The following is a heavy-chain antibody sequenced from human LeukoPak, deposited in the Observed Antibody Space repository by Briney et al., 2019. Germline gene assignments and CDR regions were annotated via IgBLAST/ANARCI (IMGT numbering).Heavy chain of an antibody. CDR2: IYTSGST. V-gene: IGHV4-4*07. CDR3: ARAGSYSSSSYYYYYMDV. Sequence: PSETLSLTCTVSGGSISSYYWSWIRQPAGKGLEWIGRIYTSGSTNYNPSLKSRVTISVDTSKNQFSLKLSSVTAADTAVYYCARAGSYSSSSYYYYYMDVWGKGTTVTVSS. CDR1: GGSISSYY. J-gene: IGHJ6*03. D-gene: IGHD6-6*01.